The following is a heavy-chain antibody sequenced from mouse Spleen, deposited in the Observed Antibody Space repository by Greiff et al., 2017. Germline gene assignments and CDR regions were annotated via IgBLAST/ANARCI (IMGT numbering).Heavy chain of an antibody. V-gene: IGHV2-4-1*01. CDR3: ARHHYVPYAMDY. CDR1: GFSLTSYG. D-gene: IGHD1-2*01. J-gene: IGHJ4*01. Sequence: QVQLKQSGPGLVQPSQSLSITCTVSGFSLTSYGVHWVRQSPGKGLEWLGVIWSGGSTDYNAAFISRLSISKDNSKSQVFFKMNSLQADDTAIYYCARHHYVPYAMDYWGQGTSVTVSS. CDR2: IWSGGST.